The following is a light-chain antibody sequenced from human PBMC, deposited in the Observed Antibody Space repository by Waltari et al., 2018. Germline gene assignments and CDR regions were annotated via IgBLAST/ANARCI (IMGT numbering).Light chain of an antibody. CDR1: SSDVGRYTR. CDR2: EVS. V-gene: IGLV2-18*02. CDR3: SSYTSSNTWV. J-gene: IGLJ3*02. Sequence: QSALTQPPSVSGSPGQSVTISCTGTSSDVGRYTRVSWYQQSPGTAHKHMIYEVSNRPSGVPDRFSGSKAGNTASLTISGLQAEDEADYYCSSYTSSNTWVFGGGTKLTVL.